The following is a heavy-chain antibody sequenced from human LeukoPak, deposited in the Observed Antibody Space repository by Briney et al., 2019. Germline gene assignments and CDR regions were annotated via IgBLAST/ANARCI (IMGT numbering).Heavy chain of an antibody. D-gene: IGHD3-10*01. CDR1: GYTFTSYG. J-gene: IGHJ5*02. CDR2: ISAYNGNT. V-gene: IGHV1-18*01. CDR3: ARDRPDPIWFGELSNWFDP. Sequence: ASVKVSCKASGYTFTSYGISWVRQAPGQGLEWMGWISAYNGNTNYAQKFQGRVTITRDTSASTAYMELSSLRSEDTAVYYCARDRPDPIWFGELSNWFDPWGQGTLVTVSS.